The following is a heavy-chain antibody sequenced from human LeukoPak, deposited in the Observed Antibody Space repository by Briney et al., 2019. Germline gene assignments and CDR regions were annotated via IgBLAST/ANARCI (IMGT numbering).Heavy chain of an antibody. V-gene: IGHV4-59*01. Sequence: ASETLSLTCTVAGGSISSYYWSWIRQPPGKGLGWIGYIYYSGSTNYNPSLKSRVTISVDTSKNQFSLKLSSVTAADTAVYYCARVGRGYSYGPPPNYYYYYYMDVWGKGTTVTVPS. CDR2: IYYSGST. J-gene: IGHJ6*03. CDR3: ARVGRGYSYGPPPNYYYYYYMDV. CDR1: GGSISSYY. D-gene: IGHD5-18*01.